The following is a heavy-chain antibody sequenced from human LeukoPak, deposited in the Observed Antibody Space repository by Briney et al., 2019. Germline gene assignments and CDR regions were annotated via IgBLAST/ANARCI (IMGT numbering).Heavy chain of an antibody. CDR3: ARDYPADY. CDR1: GFTFSSYA. J-gene: IGHJ4*02. V-gene: IGHV3-30-3*01. CDR2: ISSDGSDK. Sequence: GGSLRLSCAASGFTFSSYAMSWVRQAPGKGLDWVALISSDGSDKKYADSVKGRFTISRDNSKNTLYLQMHSLRVEDTAVYYCARDYPADYWGQGTLVTVSS.